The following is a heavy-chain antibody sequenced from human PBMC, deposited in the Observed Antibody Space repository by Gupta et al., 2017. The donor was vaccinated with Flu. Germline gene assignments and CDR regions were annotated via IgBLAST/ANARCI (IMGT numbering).Heavy chain of an antibody. V-gene: IGHV1-2*06. CDR2: LNLHSGDT. Sequence: QVQLVQSGAEVKRPGASVKVSCKASGYSFTDFFIHWVRQAHGQGLEWMGRLNLHSGDTTYAQKFQSIVTLTRDTSINTAYMTLSGLTSDDTAVYYCAREEGGALTYERAFDFWGQGTMVTVSA. J-gene: IGHJ3*01. D-gene: IGHD2-21*01. CDR3: AREEGGALTYERAFDF. CDR1: GYSFTDFF.